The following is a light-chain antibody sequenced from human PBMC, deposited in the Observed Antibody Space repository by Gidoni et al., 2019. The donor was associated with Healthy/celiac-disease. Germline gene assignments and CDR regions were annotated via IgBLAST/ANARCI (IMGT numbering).Light chain of an antibody. CDR3: QQYNNWPPFT. CDR1: QSVSSN. V-gene: IGKV3-15*01. Sequence: EIVMTHSPATLSVSPGERATLSCRASQSVSSNLAWYQQKPGHAPRLLIYGASTRATGIPARFSGSGSGTEFTLTISSLQSEDFAVYYCQQYNNWPPFTFGPGTKVDIK. CDR2: GAS. J-gene: IGKJ3*01.